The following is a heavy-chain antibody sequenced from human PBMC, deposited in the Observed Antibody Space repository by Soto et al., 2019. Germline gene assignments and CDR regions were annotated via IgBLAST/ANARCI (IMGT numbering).Heavy chain of an antibody. CDR3: ARGRGDTAMPRSDYFDY. V-gene: IGHV4-38-2*01. J-gene: IGHJ4*02. CDR2: IYHSGST. D-gene: IGHD5-18*01. CDR1: GYSISSCYY. Sequence: TLSLTCAVSGYSISSCYYWGWIRQPPGKGLEWSGSIYHSGSTYYNPSLKSRDTISVDTSKNQFSLKLSSVTAADTAVYYCARGRGDTAMPRSDYFDYWDQGTLVTVSS.